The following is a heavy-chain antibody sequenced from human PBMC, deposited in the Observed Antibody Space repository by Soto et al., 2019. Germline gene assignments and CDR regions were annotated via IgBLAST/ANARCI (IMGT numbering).Heavy chain of an antibody. V-gene: IGHV1-18*01. D-gene: IGHD3-16*01. CDR1: GYAFTTYG. CDR3: ASGGYGDY. J-gene: IGHJ4*02. CDR2: ISAHNGNT. Sequence: QVHLVQSGAEVKKPGASVKVSCKGSGYAFTTYGITWVRQAAGQGLEWMGWISAHNGNTNYAQKLQGRVTVTRDTSTSTAYMELRSLRSDDPAVYYCASGGYGDYWGQGALVTVSS.